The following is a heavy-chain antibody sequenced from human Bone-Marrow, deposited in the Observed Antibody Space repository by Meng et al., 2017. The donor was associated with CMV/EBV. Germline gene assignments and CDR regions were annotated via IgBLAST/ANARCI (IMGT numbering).Heavy chain of an antibody. J-gene: IGHJ3*02. V-gene: IGHV3-30*04. CDR3: ARVKIGMTGHDAFDI. Sequence: GESLKISCVASSGFTLSGYAMHWVRQAPGKGLEWLAVISYDGSTEYHADAVRGRFSISRDNSKNTLYVHMNSLGPEDTAIYYCARVKIGMTGHDAFDIWGQGTMVTVSS. D-gene: IGHD3-10*01. CDR1: SGFTLSGYA. CDR2: ISYDGSTE.